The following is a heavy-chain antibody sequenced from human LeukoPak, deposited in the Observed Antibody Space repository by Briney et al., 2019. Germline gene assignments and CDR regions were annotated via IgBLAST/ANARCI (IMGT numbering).Heavy chain of an antibody. CDR3: AKLPCSGGSCYLDY. Sequence: GGSLRLSCAASGFXFSSYSINWVRQAPGKGLEWVSYISSSSSTIYYADSVKGRFTISGDNSKNTLYLQMNSLRAEDTAVYYCAKLPCSGGSCYLDYWGQGTLVTVSS. CDR1: GFXFSSYS. CDR2: ISSSSSTI. J-gene: IGHJ4*02. D-gene: IGHD2-15*01. V-gene: IGHV3-48*01.